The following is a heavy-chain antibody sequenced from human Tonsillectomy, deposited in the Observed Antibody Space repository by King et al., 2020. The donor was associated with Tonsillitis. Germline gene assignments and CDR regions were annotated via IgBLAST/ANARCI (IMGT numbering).Heavy chain of an antibody. J-gene: IGHJ4*02. V-gene: IGHV4-59*01. Sequence: VQLQESGPGLVKPSETLSLTCSVSGDSISNYYWSWIRQPPGKGLEWIGHVSYSGSTNYNPSLKSRVIISVDTSKNKFSLKLNSVTAADTAVYYCARGGPGDYYDSRTYYYFDYWGQGTLVTVSS. D-gene: IGHD3-22*01. CDR1: GDSISNYY. CDR2: VSYSGST. CDR3: ARGGPGDYYDSRTYYYFDY.